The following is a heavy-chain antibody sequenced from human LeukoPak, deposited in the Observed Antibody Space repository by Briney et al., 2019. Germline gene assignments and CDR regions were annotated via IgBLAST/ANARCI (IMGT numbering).Heavy chain of an antibody. V-gene: IGHV3-21*01. D-gene: IGHD2-15*01. CDR2: ISKSGNYI. J-gene: IGHJ4*02. Sequence: PGGSLRLSCAASGFTFNAYDMTWVRQAPGKGLEWVSSISKSGNYIYYADSVKGRFTISRDNAKKTLYLQMNSLTVEDTAVYYCVRELTGGWGQGTLVTVSS. CDR1: GFTFNAYD. CDR3: VRELTGG.